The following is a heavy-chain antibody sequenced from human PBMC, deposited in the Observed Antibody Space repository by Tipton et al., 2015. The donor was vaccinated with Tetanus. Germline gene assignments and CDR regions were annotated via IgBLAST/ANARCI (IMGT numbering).Heavy chain of an antibody. J-gene: IGHJ4*02. Sequence: TLSLTCTVSGGSISSYYWSWIRQPPGKGLEWIGSIYYSGSTYHNPSLKSRVTISVDTSKNQFSLKLSSVTAADTAVYYCAKNGYDWSHDYWGQGTLVTVSS. V-gene: IGHV4-59*05. CDR1: GGSISSYY. CDR2: IYYSGST. CDR3: AKNGYDWSHDY. D-gene: IGHD3-16*01.